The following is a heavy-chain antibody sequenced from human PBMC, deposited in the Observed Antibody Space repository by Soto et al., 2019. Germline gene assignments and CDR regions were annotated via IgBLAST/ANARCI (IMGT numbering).Heavy chain of an antibody. V-gene: IGHV3-21*01. CDR3: ARDLNGREDDDY. J-gene: IGHJ4*02. D-gene: IGHD2-15*01. CDR1: GFTFSSYS. CDR2: ISSSSSYI. Sequence: EVQLVESGGGLVKPGGSLRLSCAASGFTFSSYSMNWVRQAPGKGLEWVSSISSSSSYIYYADSVKGRFTISRDNAKNSLYLQMNSLRAEDTAVYYCARDLNGREDDDYWGQGTLVTVSS.